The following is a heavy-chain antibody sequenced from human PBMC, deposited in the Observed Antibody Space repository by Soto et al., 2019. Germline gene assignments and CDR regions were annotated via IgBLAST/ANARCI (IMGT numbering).Heavy chain of an antibody. CDR2: ISAYNGNT. Sequence: GASVKVSCKASGYTFTSYGISWVRQAPGQGLEWMGWISAYNGNTNYAQKLQGRVTMTTDTSTSTAYMELRSLRSDDTAVYYCARDQGLIAVAGVIFDYWGQGTLVTVSS. CDR1: GYTFTSYG. J-gene: IGHJ4*02. CDR3: ARDQGLIAVAGVIFDY. V-gene: IGHV1-18*01. D-gene: IGHD6-19*01.